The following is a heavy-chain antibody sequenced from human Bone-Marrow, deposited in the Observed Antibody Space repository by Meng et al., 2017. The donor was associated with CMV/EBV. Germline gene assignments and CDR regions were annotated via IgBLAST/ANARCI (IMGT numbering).Heavy chain of an antibody. D-gene: IGHD1-26*01. CDR3: ARDFSGSYDF. V-gene: IGHV1-2*02. Sequence: YCTASGYPFTDYYLHWVRPAPGQGLEWMGWINPNSGVTNYAQNFQGRLSMTRDTSISTASMELTNLISDDTAVYYCARDFSGSYDFWGQGTLVTVSS. CDR1: GYPFTDYY. CDR2: INPNSGVT. J-gene: IGHJ4*02.